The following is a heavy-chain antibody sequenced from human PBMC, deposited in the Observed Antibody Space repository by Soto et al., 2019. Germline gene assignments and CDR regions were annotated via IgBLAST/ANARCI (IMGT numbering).Heavy chain of an antibody. CDR2: TYYGGSA. J-gene: IGHJ4*02. V-gene: IGHV4-59*08. D-gene: IGHD2-8*01. Sequence: QVQLQQSGPGLVKPSETLSLTCTVSGGSISTYYWSWIRQPPGKGLEWIGYTYYGGSANYTPSLESRVTISLDRSKKQFSLRLNSVTAADTAVYYCSRGGHCTDGVCSALDYWGQGTLVTVSS. CDR3: SRGGHCTDGVCSALDY. CDR1: GGSISTYY.